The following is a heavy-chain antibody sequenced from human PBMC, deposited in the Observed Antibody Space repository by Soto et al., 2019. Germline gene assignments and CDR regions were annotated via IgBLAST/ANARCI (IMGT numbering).Heavy chain of an antibody. CDR2: IYYSGST. V-gene: IGHV4-31*03. J-gene: IGHJ4*02. CDR1: GGSISSGGYY. CDR3: ARAGVDHPDY. Sequence: QVQLQESGPGLVKPSQTLSLTCTVSGGSISSGGYYWSWIRQHPGKGLEWIGYIYYSGSTYYNPCPKSRVTIPVDPSKNQFSLKLSSVTAADTAVYYCARAGVDHPDYWGQGTLVTVSS. D-gene: IGHD7-27*01.